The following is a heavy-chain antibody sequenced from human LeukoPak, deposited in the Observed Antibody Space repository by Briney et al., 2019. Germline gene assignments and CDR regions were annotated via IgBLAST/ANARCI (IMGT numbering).Heavy chain of an antibody. CDR1: GGSISSYY. V-gene: IGHV4-59*08. J-gene: IGHJ4*02. CDR2: ISYSGNT. D-gene: IGHD6-13*01. CDR3: ARQGGYIAPLAL. Sequence: SETLSLTCTVSGGSISSYYWSWIRQPPGKGLEWIGYISYSGNTNYNPSLKGRVTISVDTSKNQFSLKLTSVTAADTAVYYCARQGGYIAPLALWGQGTLVTVSA.